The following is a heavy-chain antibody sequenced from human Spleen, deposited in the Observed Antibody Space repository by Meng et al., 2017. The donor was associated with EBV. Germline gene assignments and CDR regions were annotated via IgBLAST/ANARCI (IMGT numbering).Heavy chain of an antibody. CDR3: ARGHGDYALGY. J-gene: IGHJ4*02. Sequence: VWFVGSGGVVAPPGRSLLLSCVASGFTFSNYAFHWVRQAPGKGLEWVAVIWYDGTNKNYAGSEKGRFTISRDSSKNTLYLEMNRLRVEDTAVYYCARGHGDYALGYWGQGTLVTVSS. D-gene: IGHD4-17*01. V-gene: IGHV3-30*19. CDR1: GFTFSNYA. CDR2: IWYDGTNK.